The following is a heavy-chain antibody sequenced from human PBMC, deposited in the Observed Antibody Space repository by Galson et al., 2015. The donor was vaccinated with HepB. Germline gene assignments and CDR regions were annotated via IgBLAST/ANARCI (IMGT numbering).Heavy chain of an antibody. J-gene: IGHJ6*02. CDR2: IIPIFGTA. V-gene: IGHV1-69*13. CDR1: GGTFSSYA. CDR3: AVGVLGPHHIGGNSRYYYYGMDV. Sequence: SVKVSCKASGGTFSSYAISWVRQAPGQGLEWMGGIIPIFGTANYAQKFQGRVTITADESTSTAYMELSSLRSEDTAVYYCAVGVLGPHHIGGNSRYYYYGMDVWGQGTTVTVSS. D-gene: IGHD4-23*01.